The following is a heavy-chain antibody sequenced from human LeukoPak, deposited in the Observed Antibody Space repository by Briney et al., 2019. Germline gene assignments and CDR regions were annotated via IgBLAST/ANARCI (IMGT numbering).Heavy chain of an antibody. J-gene: IGHJ4*02. CDR2: INAGNGNT. CDR1: GYSFTSYV. V-gene: IGHV1-3*01. Sequence: ASVKVSCKASGYSFTSYVMHWVRQAPGQRLEWMGWINAGNGNTRYLQKFQGRLTITRDTSASTAYMELRSLRSDDTAVYYCARRGYSYAQGDYWGQGTLVTVSS. CDR3: ARRGYSYAQGDY. D-gene: IGHD5-18*01.